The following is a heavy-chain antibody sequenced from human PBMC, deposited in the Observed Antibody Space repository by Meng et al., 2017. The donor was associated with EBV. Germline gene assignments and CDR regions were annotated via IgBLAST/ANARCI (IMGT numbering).Heavy chain of an antibody. Sequence: KKPEARGQVSGKSSGFSLASHWLRWVRQAPGQRLEWMGLFNAGNDNTEYSQKFQGRVTITRDTSARKAYMELSNLTAEDTAVYYCAGAGSRGNYKSIDYWGQGTLVTVSS. CDR1: GFSLASHW. CDR2: FNAGNDNT. J-gene: IGHJ4*02. CDR3: AGAGSRGNYKSIDY. D-gene: IGHD1-26*01. V-gene: IGHV1-3*01.